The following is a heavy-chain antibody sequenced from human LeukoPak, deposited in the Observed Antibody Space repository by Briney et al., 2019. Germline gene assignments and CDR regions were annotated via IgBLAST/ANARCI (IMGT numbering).Heavy chain of an antibody. CDR1: GFTFSSYA. CDR2: ISYDGSNK. CDR3: ARIHSSSWYCCADY. V-gene: IGHV3-30-3*01. J-gene: IGHJ4*02. Sequence: GGSLRLSCAASGFTFSSYAMHWVRQAPGKGLEWVAVISYDGSNKYYADSVKGRFTISRDNSKNTLYLQMNSLTPEDTAVYYCARIHSSSWYCCADYWGQGTLVTVSS. D-gene: IGHD6-13*01.